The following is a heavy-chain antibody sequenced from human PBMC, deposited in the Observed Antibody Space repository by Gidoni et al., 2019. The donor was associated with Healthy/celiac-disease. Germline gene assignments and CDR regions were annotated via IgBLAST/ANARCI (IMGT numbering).Heavy chain of an antibody. D-gene: IGHD3-16*01. V-gene: IGHV4-34*01. Sequence: QVQLQQWCAGLLKPSETLSLTCAVYGGSFSGYYWNWIRQPPGKGLEWIGEINHSGSTNYNPSLKSRVTISLDTSKIQFSLNLSSVTAADTAVYYCARVGGLGGYYYYGMDVWGQGTTVTVSS. CDR2: INHSGST. J-gene: IGHJ6*02. CDR3: ARVGGLGGYYYYGMDV. CDR1: GGSFSGYY.